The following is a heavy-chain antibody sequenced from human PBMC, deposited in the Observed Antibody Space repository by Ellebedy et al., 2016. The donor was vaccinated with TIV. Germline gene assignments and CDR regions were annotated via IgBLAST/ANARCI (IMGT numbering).Heavy chain of an antibody. CDR3: ARWGGYSGTFQGPFAF. J-gene: IGHJ4*02. V-gene: IGHV1-69*04. CDR2: IIPILDIT. Sequence: AASVKVSCKASGGTFSNSAINWVRQAPGQGLEWMGRIIPILDITNYAQRFQGRVTITADKSTATAYLDLTSLTSDDTAVYYCARWGGYSGTFQGPFAFWGQGTLVTVSS. CDR1: GGTFSNSA. D-gene: IGHD5-12*01.